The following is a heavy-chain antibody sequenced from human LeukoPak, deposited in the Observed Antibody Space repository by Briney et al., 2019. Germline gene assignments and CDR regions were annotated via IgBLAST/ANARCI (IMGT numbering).Heavy chain of an antibody. J-gene: IGHJ4*02. CDR2: VSGSGEST. V-gene: IGHV3-23*01. D-gene: IGHD3-16*01. CDR1: GFTFSIYG. CDR3: AKASWVSSTDAVR. Sequence: GGSLRLSCAASGFTFSIYGMSWVRHAPGKGLEWVSAVSGSGESTYYADSVKGRFTLSSDSSRNTVYFQLNNLRVEDTAIYYCAKASWVSSTDAVRWGQGTLVTVSS.